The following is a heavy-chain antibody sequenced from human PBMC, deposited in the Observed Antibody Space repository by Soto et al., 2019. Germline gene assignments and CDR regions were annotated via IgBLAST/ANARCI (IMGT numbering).Heavy chain of an antibody. J-gene: IGHJ6*02. CDR2: IWYYGSNK. Sequence: PGGSLRLSCAASGFTFSSYGMHWVRQAPGKGLEWVAVIWYYGSNKYYADSVKGRFTISRDNSKNTLYLQMNSLRAEDTAVYYCARVGRFLEWLLYVPPWYYGMDVWGQGTTVTVSS. D-gene: IGHD3-3*01. CDR1: GFTFSSYG. V-gene: IGHV3-33*01. CDR3: ARVGRFLEWLLYVPPWYYGMDV.